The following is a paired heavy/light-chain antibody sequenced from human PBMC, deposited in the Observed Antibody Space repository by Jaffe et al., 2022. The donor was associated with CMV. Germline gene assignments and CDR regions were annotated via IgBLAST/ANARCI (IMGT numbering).Light chain of an antibody. V-gene: IGLV2-14*03. J-gene: IGLJ2*01. CDR2: DVS. Sequence: QSALTQPASVSGSPGQSITISCTGTNRDVGGHTSVSWYQQHPGKAPKLMISDVSSRPSGVSNRFSGSKSGNTASLTISGLQSEDEAAYFCSSWTHDRTVLFGGGTKVTVL. CDR1: NRDVGGHTS. CDR3: SSWTHDRTVL.
Heavy chain of an antibody. V-gene: IGHV3-23*01. J-gene: IGHJ4*02. D-gene: IGHD2-2*01. CDR3: AKDALGVLPDQFDY. CDR2: ISGGGDIT. Sequence: EVLLLESGGGVVQPGGSLRLSCAASGFSFHSYAMTWVRQAPGQGLEWVSAISGGGDITYYADSVKGRFTVSRDNSQNTLYLQMSSLRADDAAVYYCAKDALGVLPDQFDYWGRGTLVTVSS. CDR1: GFSFHSYA.